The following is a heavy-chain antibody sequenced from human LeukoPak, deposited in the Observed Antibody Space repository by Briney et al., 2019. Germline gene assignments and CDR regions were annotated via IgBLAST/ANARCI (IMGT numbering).Heavy chain of an antibody. Sequence: GGSLRLSCAASGFTFDDYAMHWVRQAPGKGLEWVSGISWNSGSIGYADSVKGRFTISRDNAKNSLYLQMNSLRAEDMALYYCAKGGGSSSTWAYWFDYWGQGTLVTVSS. D-gene: IGHD6-6*01. J-gene: IGHJ4*02. CDR1: GFTFDDYA. CDR3: AKGGGSSSTWAYWFDY. V-gene: IGHV3-9*03. CDR2: ISWNSGSI.